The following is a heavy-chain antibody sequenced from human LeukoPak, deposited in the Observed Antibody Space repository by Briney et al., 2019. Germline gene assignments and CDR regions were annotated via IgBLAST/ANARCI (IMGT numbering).Heavy chain of an antibody. V-gene: IGHV4-59*08. J-gene: IGHJ4*02. CDR1: GGSISSYY. CDR2: IYYSGST. CDR3: ARMTTVTSPSH. D-gene: IGHD4-17*01. Sequence: TTSETLSLTCTVSGGSISSYYWSWIRQPPGKGLEWIGYIYYSGSTNYNPSLKSRVTISVDTSKSQFSLKLSSVTAADTAVYYCARMTTVTSPSHWGQGTLVTVSS.